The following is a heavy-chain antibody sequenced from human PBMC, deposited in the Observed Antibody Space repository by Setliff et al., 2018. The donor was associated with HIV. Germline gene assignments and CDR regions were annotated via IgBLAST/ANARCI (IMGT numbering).Heavy chain of an antibody. CDR3: AGHGGPTTITTGYYFDI. D-gene: IGHD4-4*01. J-gene: IGHJ4*02. Sequence: GASVKVSCKASGDTFSTYALSWIRPAPGQGLEWMGSIIPIFGSANYAQNLQGRVTITANKSTKTVSLDLNSLRSYDTAIYFCAGHGGPTTITTGYYFDIWGQGTLVTVSS. CDR1: GDTFSTYA. CDR2: IIPIFGSA. V-gene: IGHV1-69*06.